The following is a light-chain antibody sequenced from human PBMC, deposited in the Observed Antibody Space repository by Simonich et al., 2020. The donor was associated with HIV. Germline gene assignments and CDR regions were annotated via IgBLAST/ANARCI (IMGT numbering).Light chain of an antibody. Sequence: DIVMTQSPDSLAVSLGERATINCKSSRNILYNSNNKNYLAWYQQKPGQPPNLLIYWASTRESGFPDRFSASGSGTDFTLTISSLQAEDVAVYYCQQYYTTPPTFGQGTKVEIK. V-gene: IGKV4-1*01. J-gene: IGKJ1*01. CDR1: RNILYNSNNKNY. CDR3: QQYYTTPPT. CDR2: WAS.